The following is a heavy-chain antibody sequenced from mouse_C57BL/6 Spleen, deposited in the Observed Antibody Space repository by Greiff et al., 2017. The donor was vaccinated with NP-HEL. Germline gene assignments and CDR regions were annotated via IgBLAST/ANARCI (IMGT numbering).Heavy chain of an antibody. V-gene: IGHV5-12*01. CDR1: GFTFSDYY. CDR2: ISNGGGST. D-gene: IGHD2-3*01. J-gene: IGHJ4*01. CDR3: ARDGYFLYYAMDY. Sequence: EVKLMESGGGLVQPGGSLKLSCAASGFTFSDYYMYWVRQTPEKRLEWVAYISNGGGSTYYPDTVKGRFTISRDNAKNTLYLQMSRLKSEDTAMYYCARDGYFLYYAMDYWGQGTSVTVSS.